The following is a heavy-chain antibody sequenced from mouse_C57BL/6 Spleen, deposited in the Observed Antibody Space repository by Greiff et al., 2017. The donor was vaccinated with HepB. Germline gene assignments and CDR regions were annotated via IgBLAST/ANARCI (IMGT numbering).Heavy chain of an antibody. J-gene: IGHJ4*01. CDR3: ARGGYGSSSMDY. V-gene: IGHV3-6*01. CDR1: GYSITSGYY. Sequence: EVQLQESGPGLVKPSQSLSLTSSVTGYSITSGYYWNWIRQFPGNKLEWMGYISYDGSNNYNPSLKNRISITRDTSKNQFFLKLNSVTTEDTATYYYARGGYGSSSMDYWGQGTSVTVSS. D-gene: IGHD1-1*01. CDR2: ISYDGSN.